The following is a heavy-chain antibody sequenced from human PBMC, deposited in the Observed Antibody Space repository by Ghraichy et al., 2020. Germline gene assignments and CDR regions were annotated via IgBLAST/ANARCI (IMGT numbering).Heavy chain of an antibody. Sequence: SETLSLTCVVYGRPFSGYYWSWVRQPPGKGLEWIGQINHDGSTDYNPSLKSRVTISLDRSQDQFSLRLTSVTAADTAIYYCATLGGGLATPTAWATVYYFDYWDQGALVTVSS. CDR2: INHDGST. CDR1: GRPFSGYY. V-gene: IGHV4-34*01. D-gene: IGHD3-16*01. J-gene: IGHJ4*02. CDR3: ATLGGGLATPTAWATVYYFDY.